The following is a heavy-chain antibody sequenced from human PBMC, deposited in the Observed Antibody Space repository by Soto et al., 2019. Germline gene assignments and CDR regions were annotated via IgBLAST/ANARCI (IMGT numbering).Heavy chain of an antibody. CDR2: IKQDGSEE. Sequence: PGGSLRLSCVASGITFSNHWLSWVRHAPGKGLEWVANIKQDGSEEYYMDSVKGRFSVSRDNTKSSLFLQMNSLRGDDTAVYYCSTLSSTWPTGVDYWGQGTLVTVSS. J-gene: IGHJ4*02. V-gene: IGHV3-7*03. CDR3: STLSSTWPTGVDY. D-gene: IGHD6-13*01. CDR1: GITFSNHW.